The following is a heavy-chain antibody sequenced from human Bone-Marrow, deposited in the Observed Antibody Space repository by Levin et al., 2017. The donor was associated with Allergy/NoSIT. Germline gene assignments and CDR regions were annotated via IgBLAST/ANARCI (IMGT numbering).Heavy chain of an antibody. J-gene: IGHJ6*02. CDR1: GGSISSSNSY. Sequence: PSETLSLTCSVSGGSISSSNSYWGFIRQPPGKGLEWIGSIYHSGRTYYNSSLKSRVTISVDKSKNQYSLKLNSVTAADTAVYYCARRGMAGGLDVWGQGTTVTVS. V-gene: IGHV4-39*01. CDR3: ARRGMAGGLDV. CDR2: IYHSGRT. D-gene: IGHD6-13*01.